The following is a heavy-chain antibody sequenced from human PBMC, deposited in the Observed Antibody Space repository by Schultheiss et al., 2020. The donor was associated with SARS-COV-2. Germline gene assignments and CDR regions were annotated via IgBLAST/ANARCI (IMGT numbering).Heavy chain of an antibody. V-gene: IGHV3-23*01. CDR1: GFTFSSYA. CDR2: ISGSGGST. J-gene: IGHJ4*02. CDR3: ARAAHSGSYWYFDY. Sequence: GESLKISCAASGFTFSSYAMSWVRQAPGKGLEWVSAISGSGGSTYYADSVKGRFTISRDNSKNTLYLQMNSLRAEDTAVYYCARAAHSGSYWYFDYWGQGTLVTVSS. D-gene: IGHD1-26*01.